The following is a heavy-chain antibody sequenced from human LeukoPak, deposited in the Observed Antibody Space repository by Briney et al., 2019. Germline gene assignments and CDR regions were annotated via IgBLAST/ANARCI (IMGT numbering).Heavy chain of an antibody. D-gene: IGHD6-19*01. Sequence: SGPTVVKPTQTLTLTCTFSGFSLSTSGVCVGWIRQPPGKALEWHALIYWDDDKRYSPSLKSRLTITKDTSKNQVVLTMTNMDPVDTATYYCAHRQRVTSGRYRAAHWGQGILVTVSS. CDR1: GFSLSTSGVC. CDR2: IYWDDDK. CDR3: AHRQRVTSGRYRAAH. V-gene: IGHV2-5*02. J-gene: IGHJ4*02.